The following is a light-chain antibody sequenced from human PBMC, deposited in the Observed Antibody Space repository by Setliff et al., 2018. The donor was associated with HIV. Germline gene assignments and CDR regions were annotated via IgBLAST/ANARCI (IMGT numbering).Light chain of an antibody. J-gene: IGKJ3*01. CDR1: QSVLYRSNNKNY. CDR2: WAS. V-gene: IGKV4-1*01. Sequence: DIVMTQSPDSLAVSLGERATINCKSSQSVLYRSNNKNYFAWYQKKPGQPPKLLFYWASTRESGVPDRFSGSGSGTDFTLTISSLQAEDVAVYYCQQYYSTPFTFGPGTRWIS. CDR3: QQYYSTPFT.